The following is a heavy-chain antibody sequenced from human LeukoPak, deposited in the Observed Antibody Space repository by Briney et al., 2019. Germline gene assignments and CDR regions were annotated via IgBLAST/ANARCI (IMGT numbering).Heavy chain of an antibody. CDR2: ISGSGGST. J-gene: IGHJ4*02. D-gene: IGHD3-22*01. Sequence: GGSLRLSCAASGFTFSSYAMSWVRQAPGKGREWVSAISGSGGSTYYADSVKGRFTISRDNSKNTLYLQMNSLRAEDTAVYYCAKDGDYYDSSGYNWGQGTLVTVSS. CDR3: AKDGDYYDSSGYN. CDR1: GFTFSSYA. V-gene: IGHV3-23*01.